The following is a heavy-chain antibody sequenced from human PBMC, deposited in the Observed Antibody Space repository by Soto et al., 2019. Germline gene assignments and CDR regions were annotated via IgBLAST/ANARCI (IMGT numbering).Heavy chain of an antibody. CDR3: ARHGVRYCSGGSCYSRTYYGMDV. V-gene: IGHV5-51*01. D-gene: IGHD2-15*01. J-gene: IGHJ6*02. CDR2: IYPGDSDT. CDR1: GYSFTSYW. Sequence: LKISCKGSGYSFTSYWIGWVRQMPGKGLEWMGIIYPGDSDTRYSPSFQGQVTISADKSISTAYLQWSSLKASDTAMYYCARHGVRYCSGGSCYSRTYYGMDVWGQGTTVTVSS.